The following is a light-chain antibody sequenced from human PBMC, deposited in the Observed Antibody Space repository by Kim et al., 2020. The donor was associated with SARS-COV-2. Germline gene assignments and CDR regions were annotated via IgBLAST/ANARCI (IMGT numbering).Light chain of an antibody. Sequence: ASVGDRVTVTCRASEDITDWLARYQQKPGKGPELLIYAASSLQSGVPSRFTGSGSGTDFTLTISSLQPEDFATYFCQQGKSFPITFGQGTRLEIK. V-gene: IGKV1-12*01. CDR3: QQGKSFPIT. J-gene: IGKJ5*01. CDR1: EDITDW. CDR2: AAS.